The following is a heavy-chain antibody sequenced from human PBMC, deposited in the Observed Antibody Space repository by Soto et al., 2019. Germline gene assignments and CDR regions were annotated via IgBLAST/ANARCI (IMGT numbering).Heavy chain of an antibody. CDR3: ARDMKDKGYYGMDV. CDR2: ISYDGSNK. V-gene: IGHV3-30-3*01. CDR1: GFTFSSHA. Sequence: PGGSLRLSCAASGFTFSSHAMHWVRQAPGKGLEWVAVISYDGSNKYYADSVKGRFTISRDNSKNTLYLQMNSLRAEDTAVYYCARDMKDKGYYGMDVWGQGTTVTVS. D-gene: IGHD2-15*01. J-gene: IGHJ6*02.